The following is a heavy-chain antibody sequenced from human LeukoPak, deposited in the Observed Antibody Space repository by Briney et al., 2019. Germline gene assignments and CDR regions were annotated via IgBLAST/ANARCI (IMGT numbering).Heavy chain of an antibody. CDR2: ISSSSSYI. J-gene: IGHJ3*02. CDR1: GFTFSSYS. CDR3: ARDRIVGATSAFDI. V-gene: IGHV3-21*01. D-gene: IGHD1-26*01. Sequence: PGGSLRLSCAASGFTFSSYSMNWVRQAPGKGLEWVSSISSSSSYIYYADSVKGRFTISRDNAKNSLYLQMNSLRAGDTAVYYCARDRIVGATSAFDIWGQGTMVTVSS.